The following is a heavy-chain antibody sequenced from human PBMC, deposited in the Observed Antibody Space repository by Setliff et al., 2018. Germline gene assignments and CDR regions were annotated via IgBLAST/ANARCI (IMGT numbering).Heavy chain of an antibody. CDR1: GGTFSSYA. D-gene: IGHD1-26*01. Sequence: RASVKVSCKASGGTFSSYAISWVRQAPGQGLEWMGGIIPILGIANYAQKFQGRVTITADKSTSTAYMELSSLRSEDTAVYYCASELVGAPRVDYWGQGTLVTVSP. CDR3: ASELVGAPRVDY. CDR2: IIPILGIA. V-gene: IGHV1-69*10. J-gene: IGHJ4*02.